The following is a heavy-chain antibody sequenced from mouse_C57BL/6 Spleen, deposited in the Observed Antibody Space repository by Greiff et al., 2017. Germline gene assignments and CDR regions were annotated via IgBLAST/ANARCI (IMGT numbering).Heavy chain of an antibody. CDR3: ARRDGNYPGGYAMDY. J-gene: IGHJ4*01. CDR1: GFSLTSYG. D-gene: IGHD2-1*01. Sequence: VQGVESGPGLVAPSQSLSITCTVSGFSLTSYGVHWVRQPPGKGLEWLVVIWSDGSTTYNSALKSKLSISKDNSKSQVFLKMNRLQTEDTAMYYCARRDGNYPGGYAMDYWGQGTSVTVSS. V-gene: IGHV2-6*03. CDR2: IWSDGST.